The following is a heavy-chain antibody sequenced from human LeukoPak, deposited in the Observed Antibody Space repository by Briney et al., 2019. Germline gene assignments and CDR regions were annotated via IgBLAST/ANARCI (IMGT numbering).Heavy chain of an antibody. Sequence: SETLSLTCAVSGYSISSGYYWGWIRQPPGKGLEWIGNIYHSGSTYYNPSRKSRVTISVDPSKNQFSLKVSSVTAEDTAVYYCAREIIEVPGTFDYWGRGTLVTVSS. CDR2: IYHSGST. J-gene: IGHJ4*02. D-gene: IGHD6-19*01. CDR1: GYSISSGYY. CDR3: AREIIEVPGTFDY. V-gene: IGHV4-38-2*02.